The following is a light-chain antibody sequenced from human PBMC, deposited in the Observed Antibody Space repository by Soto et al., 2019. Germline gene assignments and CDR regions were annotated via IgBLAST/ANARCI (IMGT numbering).Light chain of an antibody. CDR2: NNN. CDR3: AAWDDSLNGYV. J-gene: IGLJ1*01. CDR1: SSNIGTNA. V-gene: IGLV1-44*01. Sequence: QSVLPQPPSASGTPGQRATISCSGGSSNIGTNAVNWYQQLPGTAPKLLIYNNNQRPSGVPDRFSGSKSGTSASLAISGLQSEDEADYYCAAWDDSLNGYVFGTGTKVTVL.